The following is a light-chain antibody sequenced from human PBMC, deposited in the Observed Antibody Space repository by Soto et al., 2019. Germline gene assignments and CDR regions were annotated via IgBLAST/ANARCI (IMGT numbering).Light chain of an antibody. Sequence: EIVLTQSTATLSLSPGERATLSCRASQTVGSNLAWSKQKPGQAPRRLIYGASTRASDTPARFTVIGSGTYFTLTISSLEPEESAVDDCLHRSNWPTFGQCTKVDIK. V-gene: IGKV3-11*01. J-gene: IGKJ1*01. CDR3: LHRSNWPT. CDR2: GAS. CDR1: QTVGSN.